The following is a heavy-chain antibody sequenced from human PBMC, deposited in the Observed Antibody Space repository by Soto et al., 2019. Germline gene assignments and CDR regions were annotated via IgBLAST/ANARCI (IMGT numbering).Heavy chain of an antibody. D-gene: IGHD2-2*01. Sequence: PGGSLRLSCAASGFTFSSYGMHWVRQAPGKGLEWVAVIWYDGSNKYYADSVKGRFTISRDNSKNTLYLQMNSLRAEDTAVYYCARSGIVVVPAAMGRIDPWGQGTLVTVSS. CDR2: IWYDGSNK. CDR1: GFTFSSYG. V-gene: IGHV3-33*01. CDR3: ARSGIVVVPAAMGRIDP. J-gene: IGHJ5*02.